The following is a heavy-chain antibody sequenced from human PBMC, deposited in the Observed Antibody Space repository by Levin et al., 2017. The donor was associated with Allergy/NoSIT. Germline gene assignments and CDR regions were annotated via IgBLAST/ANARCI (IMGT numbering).Heavy chain of an antibody. V-gene: IGHV3-23*01. Sequence: GGSLRLSCAASGFTFSSYAMSWVRQAPGKGLEWVSAISGSGGSTYYADSVKGRFTISRDNSKNTLYLQMNSLRAEDTAVYYCAKDRGDSSGWYVEGRGAFDIWGQGTMVTVSS. D-gene: IGHD6-19*01. CDR2: ISGSGGST. CDR3: AKDRGDSSGWYVEGRGAFDI. J-gene: IGHJ3*02. CDR1: GFTFSSYA.